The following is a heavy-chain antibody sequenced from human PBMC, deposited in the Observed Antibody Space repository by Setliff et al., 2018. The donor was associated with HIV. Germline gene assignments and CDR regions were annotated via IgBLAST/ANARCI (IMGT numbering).Heavy chain of an antibody. CDR3: ARGGALSDFFFPNWLDP. CDR1: GYTLTGYY. D-gene: IGHD2-21*02. Sequence: ASVKVSCKASGYTLTGYYMHWVRLAPGLGLEWMRWINPHSGNTDFAQRFQGRITMTRDTSINTVYMDLSRLTSDDTGIYYCARGGALSDFFFPNWLDPWGQGTLVTVSS. J-gene: IGHJ5*02. CDR2: INPHSGNT. V-gene: IGHV1-2*02.